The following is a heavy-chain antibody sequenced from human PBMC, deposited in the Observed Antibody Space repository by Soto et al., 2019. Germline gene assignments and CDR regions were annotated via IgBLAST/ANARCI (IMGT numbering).Heavy chain of an antibody. CDR1: GYTFTSYG. J-gene: IGHJ6*02. V-gene: IGHV1-18*01. CDR2: ISAYNGNT. CDR3: ARVVTTTTLYYCYGMDV. D-gene: IGHD4-4*01. Sequence: QVQLVQSGAEVKKPGASVKVSCKASGYTFTSYGISWVRQAPGQGLEWMGWISAYNGNTNYAQKLQGRVTMTTDTSTSTAYMELRSLRSYDTVVYDCARVVTTTTLYYCYGMDVWGQGTTVTVSS.